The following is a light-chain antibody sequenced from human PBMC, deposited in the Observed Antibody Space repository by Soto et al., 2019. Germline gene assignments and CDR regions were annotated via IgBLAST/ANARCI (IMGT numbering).Light chain of an antibody. J-gene: IGLJ3*02. CDR1: TGPVTSNHY. V-gene: IGLV7-46*01. CDR3: LLFYSGLSV. CDR2: DTS. Sequence: QAVVTQEPSLTVSPGGTITLTCGSSTGPVTSNHYPYWFQQGPGQAPRTLIYDTSNKHSWTPARFSGSLLGGKAALTLSGAQPEDEAEYYCLLFYSGLSVFGGGTKVTVL.